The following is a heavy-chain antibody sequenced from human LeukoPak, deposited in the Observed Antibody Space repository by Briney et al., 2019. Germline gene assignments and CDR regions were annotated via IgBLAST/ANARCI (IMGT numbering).Heavy chain of an antibody. CDR3: AREGYSSSWAFDY. J-gene: IGHJ4*02. V-gene: IGHV3-7*01. CDR1: GFTFSSYW. Sequence: GGSLRLSCAASGFTFSSYWMSWVRQAPGEGLEWVANIKQDGSEKYYVDSVKGRFTISRDNAKNSLYLQMNSLRAEDTAVYYCAREGYSSSWAFDYWGQGTLVTVSS. CDR2: IKQDGSEK. D-gene: IGHD6-13*01.